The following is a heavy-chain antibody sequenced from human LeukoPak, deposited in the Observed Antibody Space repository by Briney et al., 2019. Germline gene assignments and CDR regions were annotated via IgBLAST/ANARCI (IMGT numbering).Heavy chain of an antibody. CDR2: IYYSGST. V-gene: IGHV4-59*01. CDR3: ARHSSGRWDVDY. CDR1: GGSISSYY. Sequence: SETLSLTCTVSGGSISSYYWSWLRQPPGKGLEWIGYIYYSGSTNYNPSLKSRVTISVDTSKNQFSLKLSSVTAADTAVYYCARHSSGRWDVDYWGQGTLVTVSS. J-gene: IGHJ4*02. D-gene: IGHD3-22*01.